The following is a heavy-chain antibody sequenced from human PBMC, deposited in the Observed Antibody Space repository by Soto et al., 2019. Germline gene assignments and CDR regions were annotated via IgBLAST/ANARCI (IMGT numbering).Heavy chain of an antibody. Sequence: SETLSLTCTVAGGSISRYYWSWTRQPPGKGLEWIGYVHDSWGSHYNPSLKSRVPISLDTSKNQFSLKLTSVTATDTAVYCCVRQGFAAVLGLVDVWGQGTTVTVSS. V-gene: IGHV4-59*08. D-gene: IGHD3-10*01. CDR3: VRQGFAAVLGLVDV. CDR1: GGSISRYY. J-gene: IGHJ6*02. CDR2: VHDSWGS.